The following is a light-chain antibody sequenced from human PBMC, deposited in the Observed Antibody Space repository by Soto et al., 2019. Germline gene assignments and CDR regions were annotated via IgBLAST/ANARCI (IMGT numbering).Light chain of an antibody. CDR2: DIN. Sequence: QSALTQPRSVSGSPGQSVTISCTGTSSDVGGYNYVSWYQQRPDKDPKLIIYDINNRPSGVPDRFSGSKSGNTASLTISGLQAEDEADDYCCSYAGSYPGVFGGGTKLTVL. V-gene: IGLV2-11*01. CDR3: CSYAGSYPGV. CDR1: SSDVGGYNY. J-gene: IGLJ2*01.